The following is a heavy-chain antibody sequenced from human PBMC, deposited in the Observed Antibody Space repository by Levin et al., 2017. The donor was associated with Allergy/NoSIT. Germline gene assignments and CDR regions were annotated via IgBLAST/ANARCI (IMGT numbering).Heavy chain of an antibody. CDR1: GFALSSSW. J-gene: IGHJ3*02. CDR2: MNEDGSAK. Sequence: GGSLRLSCAASGFALSSSWMSWVRQSPGQGLEWVATMNEDGSAKFYLDSVKGRFSISRENAKNSMYLQMNSLRAEDTAVYYCARDHRGDGYISNAFDIWGQGTMVTVSS. CDR3: ARDHRGDGYISNAFDI. D-gene: IGHD5-24*01. V-gene: IGHV3-7*01.